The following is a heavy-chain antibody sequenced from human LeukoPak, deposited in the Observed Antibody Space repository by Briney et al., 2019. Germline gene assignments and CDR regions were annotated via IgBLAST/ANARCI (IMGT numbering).Heavy chain of an antibody. CDR3: ASGYPTQGY. Sequence: ASVKVSCKASGYTFKSYAMNWVRQAPGQGLECLGWINTNTGNPTYAQGFTGRFVFSLDTSVSTAYLQISSLKAEDTGVYYCASGYPTQGYWGQGILVTVSS. J-gene: IGHJ4*02. D-gene: IGHD5-12*01. CDR1: GYTFKSYA. V-gene: IGHV7-4-1*02. CDR2: INTNTGNP.